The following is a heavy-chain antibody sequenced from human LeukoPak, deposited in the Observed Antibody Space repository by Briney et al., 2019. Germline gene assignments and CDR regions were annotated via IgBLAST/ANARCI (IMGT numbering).Heavy chain of an antibody. D-gene: IGHD6-19*01. CDR3: AKDKWVWAVAGVFDY. J-gene: IGHJ4*02. CDR2: ISYDGSNK. V-gene: IGHV3-30*18. CDR1: GFTFSSYG. Sequence: GRSLRLSCAASGFTFSSYGMHWVRQAPGKELEWVAVISYDGSNKYYADSVKGRFTISRDNSKNTLYLQMNSLRAEDTAVYYCAKDKWVWAVAGVFDYWGQGTLVTVSS.